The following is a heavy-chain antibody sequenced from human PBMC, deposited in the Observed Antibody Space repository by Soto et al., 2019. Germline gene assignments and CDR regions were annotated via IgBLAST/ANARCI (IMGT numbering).Heavy chain of an antibody. D-gene: IGHD6-19*01. CDR2: IRPWNGDA. V-gene: IGHV1-2*02. CDR3: VRVSPGWNFDY. Sequence: QVRLVQSGAEVQKPGASVKVSCKAPRDFFKEHDCLHWLREAPGQGLEWTGWIRPWNGDATYAQKFQGRLTLSRDMSIDTMYFDLTSLTSDDTAVYYCVRVSPGWNFDYWGQGTLLTVSS. J-gene: IGHJ4*02. CDR1: RDFFKEHDC.